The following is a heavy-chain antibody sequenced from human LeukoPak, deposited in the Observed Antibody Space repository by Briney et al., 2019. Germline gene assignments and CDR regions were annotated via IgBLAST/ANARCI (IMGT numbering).Heavy chain of an antibody. V-gene: IGHV3-73*01. Sequence: GGSLRLSCAASGFTFSGSAMHWVRQASGKGLEWVGRIRSKANSYATAYAASVKGRFTISRDDSKNTAYLQMNSLKTEDTAVYYCTTPLGTVAEDYWGQGTLVTVSS. J-gene: IGHJ4*02. D-gene: IGHD6-19*01. CDR3: TTPLGTVAEDY. CDR2: IRSKANSYAT. CDR1: GFTFSGSA.